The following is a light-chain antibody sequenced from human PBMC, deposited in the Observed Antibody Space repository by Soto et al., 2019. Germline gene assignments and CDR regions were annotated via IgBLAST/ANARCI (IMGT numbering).Light chain of an antibody. V-gene: IGKV3-15*01. CDR3: QPYNNWPLT. Sequence: EIVMTQSPATLSVSPGERATLSCRASQSVGSDLAWYQQKPGQAPRLLIYGASTRATGIPARFSGSGSGTEFTLTISSLQSEDFAIYYCQPYNNWPLTFGGGTKVDIK. CDR2: GAS. CDR1: QSVGSD. J-gene: IGKJ4*01.